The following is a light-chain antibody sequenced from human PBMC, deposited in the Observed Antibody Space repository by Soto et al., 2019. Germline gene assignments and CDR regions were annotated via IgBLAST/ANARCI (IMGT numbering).Light chain of an antibody. V-gene: IGKV3-20*01. CDR3: QQYGSSTWT. CDR1: QSVSSSY. Sequence: EIVLTQSPGTLSLSPGERATLSCRASQSVSSSYVAWYQQKPGQAPRLLIYGASRRATGIPDRFSGSGSGTEFTLTISRLEPEDFAVYYCQQYGSSTWTFGQGTKVEIK. CDR2: GAS. J-gene: IGKJ1*01.